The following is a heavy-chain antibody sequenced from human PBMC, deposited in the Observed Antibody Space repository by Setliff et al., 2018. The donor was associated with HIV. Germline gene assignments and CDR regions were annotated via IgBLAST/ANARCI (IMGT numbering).Heavy chain of an antibody. CDR2: INQDGSEK. J-gene: IGHJ4*02. V-gene: IGHV3-7*01. CDR1: GFTFSYYW. CDR3: ASPGDNY. Sequence: GGSLRLSCAASGFTSGFTFSYYWMAWVRQAPGRGLEWVANINQDGSEKYYLDSVKGRFTISRDNAKNSLSLQMNNLRAEDMAVYYCASPGDNYWGQGTLVTVSS. D-gene: IGHD4-17*01.